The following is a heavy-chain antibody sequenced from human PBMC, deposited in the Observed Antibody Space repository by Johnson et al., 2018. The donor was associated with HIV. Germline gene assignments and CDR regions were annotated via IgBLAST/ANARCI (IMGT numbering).Heavy chain of an antibody. J-gene: IGHJ3*02. Sequence: VQLVESGGGVVQPGRSLRLSCAASGFIFSNAWMHWVRQAPGKGLEWVGRIKSKTHGETTDYAAPMKGRFSISRDDSKNTLYLQMNSLKTEDTAVYYCTICITMIVVVTTDAFDIWGQGTMVTVSS. D-gene: IGHD3-22*01. CDR2: IKSKTHGETT. V-gene: IGHV3-15*01. CDR1: GFIFSNAW. CDR3: TICITMIVVVTTDAFDI.